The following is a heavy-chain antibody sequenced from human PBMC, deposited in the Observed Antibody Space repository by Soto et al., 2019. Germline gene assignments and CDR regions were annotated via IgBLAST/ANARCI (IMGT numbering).Heavy chain of an antibody. CDR3: ATRAPTTVTTGYYYYYYMDV. V-gene: IGHV1-24*01. CDR2: FDPEDGET. J-gene: IGHJ6*03. D-gene: IGHD4-17*01. Sequence: ASVKVSCKVSGYTLTELSMHWVRQAPGKGLEWMGGFDPEDGETIYAQKFQGRVTMTEDTSTDTAYMELSSLRSEDTAVYYCATRAPTTVTTGYYYYYYMDVWGKGTTVTVSS. CDR1: GYTLTELS.